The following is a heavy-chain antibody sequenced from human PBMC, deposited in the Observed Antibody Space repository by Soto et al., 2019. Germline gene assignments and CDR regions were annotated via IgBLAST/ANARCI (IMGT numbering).Heavy chain of an antibody. Sequence: GESLKISFKGSGYSFAGYWIAWVRKKPGKGLEWMGRTDPSDSYTNYSPSFQGHVTISADKSISTAYLQWSSLKASDTAMYYCASYLNHDGDSPYNYYYGMAVCGEGITFTLSS. V-gene: IGHV5-10-1*01. CDR1: GYSFAGYW. CDR3: ASYLNHDGDSPYNYYYGMAV. J-gene: IGHJ6*04. CDR2: TDPSDSYT. D-gene: IGHD4-17*01.